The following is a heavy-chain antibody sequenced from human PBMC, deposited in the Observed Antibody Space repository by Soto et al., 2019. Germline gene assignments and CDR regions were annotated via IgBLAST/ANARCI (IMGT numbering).Heavy chain of an antibody. CDR1: GYTFTSYG. J-gene: IGHJ6*03. Sequence: QVQLVQSGAEVKKPGASVKVSCKASGYTFTSYGISWVRQAPGQGLEWMGWISAYNGNTNYAQKLQGRVTMTADTSTSTAYMELRSLRSVDTAVYYCARSLRPAAMFYYYYYMDVWGKGTTVTVSS. V-gene: IGHV1-18*01. CDR3: ARSLRPAAMFYYYYYMDV. CDR2: ISAYNGNT. D-gene: IGHD2-2*01.